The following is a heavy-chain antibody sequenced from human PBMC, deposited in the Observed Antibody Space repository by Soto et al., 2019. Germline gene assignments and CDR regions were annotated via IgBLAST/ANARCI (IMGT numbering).Heavy chain of an antibody. V-gene: IGHV1-2*02. D-gene: IGHD5-12*01. CDR1: GYTFTGYY. Sequence: QVQLVQSGAEVKKPGASVKVSCKASGYTFTGYYMHWVRQAPGQGLEWMGWINPNSGGTNYAQKFQGRVTMTRDTSISTAYMELSRLRSDDTTVYYCARDLIPEYSGPYYYYYGMDVWGQGTTVTVSS. J-gene: IGHJ6*02. CDR2: INPNSGGT. CDR3: ARDLIPEYSGPYYYYYGMDV.